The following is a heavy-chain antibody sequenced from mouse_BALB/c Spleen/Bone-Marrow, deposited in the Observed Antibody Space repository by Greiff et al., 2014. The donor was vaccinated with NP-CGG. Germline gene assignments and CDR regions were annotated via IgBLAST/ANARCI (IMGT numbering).Heavy chain of an antibody. V-gene: IGHV1-87*01. CDR2: IYPGDGDT. Sequence: VQLQQSGAELARPGASVKLSCKASGYTFTGYWMQWIKQRPGQGLEWIGAIYPGDGDTRYTQKLKGKATLTADKSSSTAYMQLSSLASEDSAVYYCARGNYEGAMDYWGQGTSVTVSS. J-gene: IGHJ4*01. CDR3: ARGNYEGAMDY. D-gene: IGHD2-4*01. CDR1: GYTFTGYW.